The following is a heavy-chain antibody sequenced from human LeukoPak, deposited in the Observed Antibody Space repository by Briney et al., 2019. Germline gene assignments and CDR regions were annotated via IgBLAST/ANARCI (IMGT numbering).Heavy chain of an antibody. J-gene: IGHJ4*02. CDR1: GFSLSTSGMC. CDR2: IAWDDDK. D-gene: IGHD6-13*01. V-gene: IGHV2-70*11. Sequence: SGPTLVNPTQTLTLTCTFSGFSLSTSGMCVSWIRQPPGKALEWLARIAWDDDKYYTTSLKTRLTISKDTSKNQVVLTMTNMXXXXXXXXXXXXXXSAADAIALDYWGQGTLVTVTS. CDR3: XXXXSAADAIALDY.